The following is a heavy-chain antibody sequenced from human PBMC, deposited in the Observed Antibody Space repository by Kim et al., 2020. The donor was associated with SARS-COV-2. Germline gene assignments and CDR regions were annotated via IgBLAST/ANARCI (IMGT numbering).Heavy chain of an antibody. CDR3: TTDLSQYCGGDCYQDAFDI. CDR1: GFTFSNAW. CDR2: IKSKTDGGTT. V-gene: IGHV3-15*01. D-gene: IGHD2-21*02. J-gene: IGHJ3*02. Sequence: GGSLRLSCAASGFTFSNAWMSWVRQAPGKGLEWVGRIKSKTDGGTTDYAAPVKGRFTISRDDSKNTLYLQMNSLKTEDTAVYYCTTDLSQYCGGDCYQDAFDIWGQGTMVTVSS.